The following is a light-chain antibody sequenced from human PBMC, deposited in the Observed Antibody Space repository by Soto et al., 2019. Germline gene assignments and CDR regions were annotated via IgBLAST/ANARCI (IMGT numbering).Light chain of an antibody. CDR2: SAS. CDR1: HDISTY. V-gene: IGKV1-39*01. CDR3: QQSFNTPT. J-gene: IGKJ4*01. Sequence: DIQMTQSPSSLSAAVGDRVTITCRASHDISTYLCWYQQRPGKAPKLLMYSASILQSGVPPRFSGSGSGTDFTLTISSLQPEDIATYYCQQSFNTPTFGGGTKVEIK.